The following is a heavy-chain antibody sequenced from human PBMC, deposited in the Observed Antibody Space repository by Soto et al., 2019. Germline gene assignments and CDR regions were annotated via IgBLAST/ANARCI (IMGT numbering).Heavy chain of an antibody. CDR2: IYHSGST. V-gene: IGHV4-4*02. D-gene: IGHD6-6*01. J-gene: IGHJ5*02. CDR3: ARRIEARPGWFDP. CDR1: GGSISSSNW. Sequence: QVQLQESGPGLVKPSGTLSLTCAVSGGSISSSNWWRWVRQPPGKRLEWIGEIYHSGSTNYNPSLKSRVTISVAKYKNQFSLKLSSVTAADTAVYYGARRIEARPGWFDPWGQGTLVTVSS.